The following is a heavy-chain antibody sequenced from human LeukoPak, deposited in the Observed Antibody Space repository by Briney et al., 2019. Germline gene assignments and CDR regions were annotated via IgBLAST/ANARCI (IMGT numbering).Heavy chain of an antibody. J-gene: IGHJ4*02. D-gene: IGHD3-22*01. V-gene: IGHV3-23*01. CDR1: GITLSNYG. CDR3: AKRGVVIRVILVGFHKEAYYFDS. Sequence: GGSLRLSCAVSGITLSNYGMTWVRQAPGKGLEWVAGISDSGGRTNYADSVKGRFTISRDNPKNTLYLQMNSLRAEDTAVYFCAKRGVVIRVILVGFHKEAYYFDSWGQGVLVTVSS. CDR2: ISDSGGRT.